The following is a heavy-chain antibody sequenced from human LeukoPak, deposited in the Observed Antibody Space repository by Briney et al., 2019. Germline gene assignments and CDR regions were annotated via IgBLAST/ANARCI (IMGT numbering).Heavy chain of an antibody. D-gene: IGHD6-19*01. CDR2: ISYDGSNK. CDR1: GFTFSSYG. J-gene: IGHJ6*02. CDR3: AKGLVAGTIGYYYGMDV. Sequence: GRSLRLSCAASGFTFSSYGMHWVRQAPGKGLEWVAVISYDGSNKYYADSVKGRFTISRDNSKNTLYLQMNSLRAEDTAVYYCAKGLVAGTIGYYYGMDVWGQGTTVTVSS. V-gene: IGHV3-30*18.